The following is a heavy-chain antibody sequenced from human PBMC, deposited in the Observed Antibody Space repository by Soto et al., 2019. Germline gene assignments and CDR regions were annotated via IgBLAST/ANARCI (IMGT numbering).Heavy chain of an antibody. CDR1: GFTVSSNY. CDR2: IYSGGST. CDR3: AREISPDVSHHYYYYYGMDV. V-gene: IGHV3-53*01. Sequence: PGGSLRLSCAASGFTVSSNYMSWVRQAPGKGLEWVSVIYSGGSTYYADSVKGRFTISRDNSKNTLYLQMNSLRAEDTAVYYCAREISPDVSHHYYYYYGMDVWGQGTTVTVSS. J-gene: IGHJ6*02.